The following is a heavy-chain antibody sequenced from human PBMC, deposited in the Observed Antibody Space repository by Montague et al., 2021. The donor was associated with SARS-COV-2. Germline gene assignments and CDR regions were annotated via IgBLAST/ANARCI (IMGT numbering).Heavy chain of an antibody. D-gene: IGHD3/OR15-3a*01. CDR2: IYLSGFT. J-gene: IGHJ4*02. Sequence: SETLSLTCVVSDVSLSTSTWCSWVRQSPGKGLEWVGEIYLSGFTQYNPSVKSRVSISLDDSRSQFSLRLTSVTAADTAVYFCARGGLGNRGFDYWGQGTLVTVSS. CDR1: DVSLSTSTW. CDR3: ARGGLGNRGFDY. V-gene: IGHV4-4*02.